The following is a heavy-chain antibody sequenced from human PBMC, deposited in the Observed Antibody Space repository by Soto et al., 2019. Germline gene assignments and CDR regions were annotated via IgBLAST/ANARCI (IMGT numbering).Heavy chain of an antibody. CDR3: ASGIQLWLRRINNGYSG. CDR1: GGTFSTYA. V-gene: IGHV1-69*12. J-gene: IGHJ4*02. Sequence: QVQLVQSGAEVKKPESSVKVSCKAPGGTFSTYAISWVRQAPGQGLEWMGGIIPMFGTANYAQRFQDRVTITADESTNTVYMGLSSLGSEDTAVYFCASGIQLWLRRINNGYSGWGQGTLVTVSS. CDR2: IIPMFGTA. D-gene: IGHD5-18*01.